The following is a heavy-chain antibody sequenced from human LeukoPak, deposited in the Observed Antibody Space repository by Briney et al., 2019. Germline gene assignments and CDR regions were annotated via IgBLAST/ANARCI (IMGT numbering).Heavy chain of an antibody. J-gene: IGHJ6*03. CDR3: AREYQLLQSPYYYYYYMDV. CDR1: GYTFTSYD. V-gene: IGHV1-8*01. Sequence: ASVKVSCKASGYTFTSYDINWVRQATGQGLEWMGGMNPNSGNTGYAQKFQGRVTMTRNTSISTAYMELSSLASEDTAVYYCAREYQLLQSPYYYYYYMDVWGKGTTVTVSS. D-gene: IGHD2-2*01. CDR2: MNPNSGNT.